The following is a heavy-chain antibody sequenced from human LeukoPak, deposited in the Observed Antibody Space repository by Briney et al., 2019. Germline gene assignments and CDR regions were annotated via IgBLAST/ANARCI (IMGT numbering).Heavy chain of an antibody. Sequence: ASVKVSCKASGYTFTGYYMHWVRQAPGQGLEWMGIINPSGGSTSYAQKFQGRVTMTRDTSTSTVYMELSSLRSEDTAVYYCARDILVGASDYWGQGTLVTVSS. J-gene: IGHJ4*02. D-gene: IGHD1-26*01. CDR1: GYTFTGYY. CDR2: INPSGGST. V-gene: IGHV1-46*01. CDR3: ARDILVGASDY.